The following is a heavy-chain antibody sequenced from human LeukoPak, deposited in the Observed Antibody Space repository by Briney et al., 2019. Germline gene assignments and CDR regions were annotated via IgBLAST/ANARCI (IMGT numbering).Heavy chain of an antibody. D-gene: IGHD6-19*01. Sequence: GGSLRLSCAASGFTFSSYGMSWVRQAPGKGLEWVANIKQDESEKYYVDSVKGRSTISRDNAKNSLYLQMNSLRAEDMALYYCAKATGYSSGCLDYWGQGTLVTVSS. V-gene: IGHV3-7*03. J-gene: IGHJ4*02. CDR2: IKQDESEK. CDR3: AKATGYSSGCLDY. CDR1: GFTFSSYG.